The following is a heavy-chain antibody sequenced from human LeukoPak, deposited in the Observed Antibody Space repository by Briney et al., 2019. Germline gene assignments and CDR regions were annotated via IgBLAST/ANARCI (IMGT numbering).Heavy chain of an antibody. D-gene: IGHD3-16*01. CDR2: INHSEST. CDR3: ARLNKGGVGFDY. J-gene: IGHJ4*02. CDR1: GGSLSGYY. V-gene: IGHV4-34*01. Sequence: PSETLSLTCAVYGGSLSGYYWSWIRQPPGKGLEWIGEINHSESTNYNPSLKSRVTISVDTSKNQFSLKLSSVTAADTAVYYCARLNKGGVGFDYWGQGTLVTVSS.